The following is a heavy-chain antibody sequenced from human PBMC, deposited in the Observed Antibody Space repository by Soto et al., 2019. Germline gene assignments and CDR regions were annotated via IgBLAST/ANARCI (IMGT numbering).Heavy chain of an antibody. Sequence: PGGSLRLSCAASGFTFNTYGMHWVRQAPGKGLEWLAVIWYDGSIKYYTDSVKGRFTISRDNSKNTMYLQMNSLRGEDTAVYYCARIDCTCNKFRPYSSYPTDVCGPAPTVTGSS. CDR1: GFTFNTYG. D-gene: IGHD2-8*01. CDR3: ARIDCTCNKFRPYSSYPTDV. J-gene: IGHJ6*02. CDR2: IWYDGSIK. V-gene: IGHV3-33*01.